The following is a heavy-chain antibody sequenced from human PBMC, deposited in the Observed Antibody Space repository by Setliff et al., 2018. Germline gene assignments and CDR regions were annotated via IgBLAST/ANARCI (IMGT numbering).Heavy chain of an antibody. V-gene: IGHV4-38-2*02. J-gene: IGHJ4*02. D-gene: IGHD2-21*02. Sequence: SETLSLTCTVSGYSISSGYVWGWNRHPPGKGLEWVGNIGHTGSINYNPPLKSRLTISRDTSKNQVSLKLNSVTATDTAVYYCARDLGHGGDSDYWGQGILVTVSS. CDR1: GYSISSGYV. CDR2: IGHTGSI. CDR3: ARDLGHGGDSDY.